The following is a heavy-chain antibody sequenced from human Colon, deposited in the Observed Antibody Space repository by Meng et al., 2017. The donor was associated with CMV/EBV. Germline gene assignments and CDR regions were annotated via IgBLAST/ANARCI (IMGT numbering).Heavy chain of an antibody. J-gene: IGHJ4*02. CDR3: APSFGESPFDY. V-gene: IGHV1-8*01. CDR2: MNPNSGNT. Sequence: QVQLVQFGAEGKKPEASVMVSCKASGYTLTSYDINWVRQATGQGLEWMGWMNPNSGNTGYAQKFQGRVTMTRNTSISTAYMDLSILRSEDTAVYYCAPSFGESPFDYWGQGTLVTVSS. D-gene: IGHD3-10*01. CDR1: GYTLTSYD.